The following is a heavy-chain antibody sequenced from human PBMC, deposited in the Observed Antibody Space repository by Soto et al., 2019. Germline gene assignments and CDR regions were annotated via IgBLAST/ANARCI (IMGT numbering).Heavy chain of an antibody. CDR2: ISGSGGST. D-gene: IGHD3-9*01. Sequence: GGSLRLSCAASGFTFSSYAMSWVRQAPGKGLEWVSAISGSGGSTYYADSVKGRFTISRDNSKNTLYLQMNSLRAEDKAVYYCAIRRYFDWLSPNYYGMDVWGQGTTVTVSS. CDR1: GFTFSSYA. V-gene: IGHV3-23*01. CDR3: AIRRYFDWLSPNYYGMDV. J-gene: IGHJ6*02.